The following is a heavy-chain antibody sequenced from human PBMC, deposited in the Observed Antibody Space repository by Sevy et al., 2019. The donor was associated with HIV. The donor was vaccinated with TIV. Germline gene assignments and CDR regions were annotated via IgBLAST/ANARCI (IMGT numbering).Heavy chain of an antibody. J-gene: IGHJ4*02. D-gene: IGHD2-21*01. CDR3: ARQGGIVDRAFDY. V-gene: IGHV4-39*01. CDR2: MFYSGTT. Sequence: SDTLSLICTVSGGSISASNYDWGWIRQSPGMGLEWIGSMFYSGTTYFNPSLKSRVTISVDTSKNQFSLKLNSVTAADTAVYYCARQGGIVDRAFDYWGQGTLVTVSS. CDR1: GGSISASNYD.